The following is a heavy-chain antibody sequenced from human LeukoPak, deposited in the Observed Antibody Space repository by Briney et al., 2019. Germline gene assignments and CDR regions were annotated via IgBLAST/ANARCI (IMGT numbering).Heavy chain of an antibody. D-gene: IGHD3-10*01. CDR3: ASGSGGSRWSLLRYSDY. J-gene: IGHJ4*02. V-gene: IGHV5-51*01. CDR2: IYPGDSDT. Sequence: GESLKISCKGSGYSFTSYWIGWVRQMPGKGLAWMGIIYPGDSDTRYSPSFQGQVTISADKSISTAYLQWSSLKASDTAMYYCASGSGGSRWSLLRYSDYWGQGTLVTVSS. CDR1: GYSFTSYW.